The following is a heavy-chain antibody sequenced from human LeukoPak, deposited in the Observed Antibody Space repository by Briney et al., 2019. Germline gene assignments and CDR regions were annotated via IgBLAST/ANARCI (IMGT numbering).Heavy chain of an antibody. CDR2: IIPIFGTA. J-gene: IGHJ4*02. V-gene: IGHV1-69*13. CDR3: ARDSRVGYSNYPYLSSDY. Sequence: SVKVSCKASGGTFSSYAISWVRQAPGQGLEWMGGIIPIFGTANYAQKFQGRVTITADESTSTAYMELSSLRSEDTAVYYCARDSRVGYSNYPYLSSDYWGQGTLVTVSS. CDR1: GGTFSSYA. D-gene: IGHD4-11*01.